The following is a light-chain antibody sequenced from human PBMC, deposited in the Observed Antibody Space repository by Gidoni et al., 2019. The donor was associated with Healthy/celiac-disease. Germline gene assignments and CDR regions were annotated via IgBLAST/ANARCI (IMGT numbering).Light chain of an antibody. CDR2: GAS. CDR1: QSVSSSY. J-gene: IGKJ5*01. Sequence: ELVLTQSPGTLSLSPGERATLSCSASQSVSSSYLAWYQQKPGQAPRLLIYGASSRATGIPDRFSGSGAGTDFTLTISRLEPEDFAVYYCQQYGSSPGITFXQXTRLEIK. V-gene: IGKV3-20*01. CDR3: QQYGSSPGIT.